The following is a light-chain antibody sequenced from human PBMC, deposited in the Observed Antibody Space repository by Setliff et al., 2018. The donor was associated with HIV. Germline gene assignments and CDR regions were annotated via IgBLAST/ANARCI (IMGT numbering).Light chain of an antibody. J-gene: IGLJ1*01. CDR2: DVS. V-gene: IGLV2-14*03. CDR3: SSYTSSTPLYV. CDR1: SSDVGDYNY. Sequence: SALTQPASVSGSPGQSITISCTGTSSDVGDYNYVSWYQQHPGKAPKLMISDVSNRPSGVSNRFSGSKSGNAASLTISGLQAGDEADYYCSSYTSSTPLYVFGTGTKVTVL.